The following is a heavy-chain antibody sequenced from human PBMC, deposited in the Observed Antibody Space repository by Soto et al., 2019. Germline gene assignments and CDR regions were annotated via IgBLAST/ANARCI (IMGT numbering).Heavy chain of an antibody. CDR1: GFTFSNYA. Sequence: GGSLRLSCTASGFTFSNYAINWVRLAPGKRLEWVSSVIGSGVNVFYADSAKGRFTISRDNSKNTVYLEMNSLRADDTAEYFCAKGSAFECKGAICYPFDHWGRGTLVTVSP. D-gene: IGHD3-10*01. CDR3: AKGSAFECKGAICYPFDH. V-gene: IGHV3-23*01. J-gene: IGHJ4*02. CDR2: VIGSGVNV.